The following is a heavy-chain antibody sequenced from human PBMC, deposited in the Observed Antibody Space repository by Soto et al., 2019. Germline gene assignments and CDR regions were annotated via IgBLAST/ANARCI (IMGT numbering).Heavy chain of an antibody. V-gene: IGHV4-4*02. D-gene: IGHD1-26*01. Sequence: QVQLQESGPGLVKPSETLSLTCTVSSGSISNDNWWSWVRQYPGKGLEWIGEIHHGGTTSYNPSLKSRVTLSVDKSKNHFSLQLNSVTAADTAVYYCASKGYYSCDHWGQGILVTVSS. CDR2: IHHGGTT. CDR1: SGSISNDNW. J-gene: IGHJ4*02. CDR3: ASKGYYSCDH.